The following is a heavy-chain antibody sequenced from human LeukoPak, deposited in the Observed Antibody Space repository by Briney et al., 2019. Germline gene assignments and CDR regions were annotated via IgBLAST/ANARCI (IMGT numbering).Heavy chain of an antibody. CDR2: IYYSGST. Sequence: PSETLSLTCTVSGGSISSYYWSWIRQPPGKGLEWIGYIYYSGSTNYNPSLKSRVTISVDTSKNQFSLKLSSVTAADTAVYYCARGSPGFAELIPYNWFDPWGQGTLVTVSS. CDR3: ARGSPGFAELIPYNWFDP. CDR1: GGSISSYY. J-gene: IGHJ5*02. D-gene: IGHD3-10*01. V-gene: IGHV4-59*01.